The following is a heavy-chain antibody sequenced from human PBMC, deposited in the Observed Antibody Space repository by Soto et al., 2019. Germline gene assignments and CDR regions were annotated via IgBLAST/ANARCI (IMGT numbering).Heavy chain of an antibody. V-gene: IGHV3-23*01. CDR3: AKDLQDCSGGSCYVPDY. CDR2: ISGSGGST. J-gene: IGHJ4*02. Sequence: GGSLRLSWAASGFTFSSYAMSWVRQAPGKGLEWVSAISGSGGSTYYADSVKGRFTISRDNSKNTLYLQMNSLRAEGTAVYYCAKDLQDCSGGSCYVPDYWGQGTLVTV. D-gene: IGHD2-15*01. CDR1: GFTFSSYA.